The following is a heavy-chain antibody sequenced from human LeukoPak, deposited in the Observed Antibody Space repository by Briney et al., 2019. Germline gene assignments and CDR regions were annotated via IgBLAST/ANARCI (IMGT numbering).Heavy chain of an antibody. CDR2: IYTSGST. CDR1: GGSFSGYY. V-gene: IGHV4-59*10. Sequence: SETLSLTCAVYGGSFSGYYWSWIRQPAGKGLEWIGRIYTSGSTNYNPSLKSRVTMSVDTSKNQFSLKLSSVTAADTAVYYCARAEPYYYDSSGYYGGMAFDIWGQGTMVTVSS. J-gene: IGHJ3*02. D-gene: IGHD3-22*01. CDR3: ARAEPYYYDSSGYYGGMAFDI.